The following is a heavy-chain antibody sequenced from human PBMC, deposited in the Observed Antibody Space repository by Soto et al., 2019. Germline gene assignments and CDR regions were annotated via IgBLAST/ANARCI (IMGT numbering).Heavy chain of an antibody. V-gene: IGHV4-30-2*01. Sequence: SETLSLTCAVSGGSISSGGYSWSWIRQPPGKGLEWIGYIYHSGSTYYNPSLKSRVTISVDRSKNQFSLKLSSVTAADTAVYYCARSGDYVWGSYLHWGQGTLVTVSS. CDR3: ARSGDYVWGSYLH. CDR1: GGSISSGGYS. D-gene: IGHD3-16*02. CDR2: IYHSGST. J-gene: IGHJ4*02.